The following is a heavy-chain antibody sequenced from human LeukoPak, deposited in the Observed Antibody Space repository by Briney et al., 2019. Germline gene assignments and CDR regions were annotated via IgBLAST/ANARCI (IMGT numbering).Heavy chain of an antibody. CDR1: GFTFSSYS. Sequence: GGSLRLSCAASGFTFSSYSMNWVRQAPGKGLEWVSSISSSSSYIYYADSVKGRFTISRDNAKNSLYLQMNSLRAEDTAVYYCARDPRLEDTGYCSGGSCYSEGYYYYYYMDVWGKGTTVTVSS. J-gene: IGHJ6*03. CDR3: ARDPRLEDTGYCSGGSCYSEGYYYYYYMDV. V-gene: IGHV3-21*01. CDR2: ISSSSSYI. D-gene: IGHD2-15*01.